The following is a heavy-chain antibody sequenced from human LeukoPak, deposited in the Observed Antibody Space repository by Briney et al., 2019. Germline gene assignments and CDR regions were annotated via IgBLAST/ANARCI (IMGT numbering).Heavy chain of an antibody. CDR3: AKSSSGGSCYSVGGCWFDP. V-gene: IGHV3-53*05. Sequence: GGSLRLSCVVSGFTVSDNFMIWVRQAPGKGLERASVIYGDGRTSYPDSVKGRFTISRDNSKNSLYLQIDSLRAEDTALYYCAKSSSGGSCYSVGGCWFDPWGQGTLVTVSS. CDR1: GFTVSDNF. CDR2: IYGDGRT. D-gene: IGHD2-15*01. J-gene: IGHJ5*02.